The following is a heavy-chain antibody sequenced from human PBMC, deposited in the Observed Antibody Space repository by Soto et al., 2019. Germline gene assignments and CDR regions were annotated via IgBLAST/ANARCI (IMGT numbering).Heavy chain of an antibody. Sequence: GASVKVSCKASGYTFTSYAMHWVRQAPGQRLEWMGWINAGNGNTKYSQKFQGRVTITRDTSASTAYMELSSLRSEDTAVYYCARIPPATPSNYYFDYWGQGTLVTVSS. CDR2: INAGNGNT. V-gene: IGHV1-3*01. CDR1: GYTFTSYA. CDR3: ARIPPATPSNYYFDY. J-gene: IGHJ4*02.